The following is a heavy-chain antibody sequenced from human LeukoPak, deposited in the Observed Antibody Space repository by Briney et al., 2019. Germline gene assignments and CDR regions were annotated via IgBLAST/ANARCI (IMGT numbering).Heavy chain of an antibody. Sequence: GGSLRLSCQDSRFTCSHYGMHWVRQAPGKGLEWVAVIWSDATNQYYADSVKGRFTISRDNFKKTVSLQMNSLRVEDTALYYCAKHAQGVFDDSTAHELWGQGVLVTVSS. CDR3: AKHAQGVFDDSTAHEL. V-gene: IGHV3-33*06. CDR1: RFTCSHYG. D-gene: IGHD4-11*01. CDR2: IWSDATNQ. J-gene: IGHJ4*02.